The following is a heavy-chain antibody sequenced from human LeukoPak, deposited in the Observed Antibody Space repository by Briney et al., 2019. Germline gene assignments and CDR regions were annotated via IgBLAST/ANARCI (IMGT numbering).Heavy chain of an antibody. CDR3: AVGVYGDYENWFDP. Sequence: GASVKASCKASGYTFTSYDINWVRQATGQGLEWMGWMNPNSGNTGYAQKFQGRVTMTRNTSISTAYMELSSLRSEDTAVYYCAVGVYGDYENWFDPWGQGTLVTVSS. J-gene: IGHJ5*02. D-gene: IGHD4-17*01. CDR2: MNPNSGNT. V-gene: IGHV1-8*01. CDR1: GYTFTSYD.